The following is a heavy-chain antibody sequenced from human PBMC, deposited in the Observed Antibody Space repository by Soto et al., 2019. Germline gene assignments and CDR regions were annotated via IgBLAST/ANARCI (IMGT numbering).Heavy chain of an antibody. V-gene: IGHV4-59*08. CDR3: ARLTLYGDYYNWFDP. CDR2: IYYSGST. CDR1: GGSISSYY. J-gene: IGHJ5*02. Sequence: SETLSLTCTVSGGSISSYYWSWIRQPPGKGLEWIGYIYYSGSTNYNPSLKSRVTISVDTSKNQFSLKLSSVTAADTAVYYCARLTLYGDYYNWFDPWGQGTLVTVSS. D-gene: IGHD4-17*01.